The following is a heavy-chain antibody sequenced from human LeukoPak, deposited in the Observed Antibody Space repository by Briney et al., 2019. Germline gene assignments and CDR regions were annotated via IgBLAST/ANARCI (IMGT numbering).Heavy chain of an antibody. Sequence: PGGSLRLSCEASGSGFTFGNFAMSWVRQAPGKGLEWVSGISGSGYYTYYAGSVKGRFTISRDNAKNTLYLQMSSLRAEDTAVYYCAKETGYDVDLDYWGQGAPVTVSS. V-gene: IGHV3-23*01. CDR3: AKETGYDVDLDY. D-gene: IGHD5-12*01. CDR2: ISGSGYYT. J-gene: IGHJ4*02. CDR1: GSGFTFGNFA.